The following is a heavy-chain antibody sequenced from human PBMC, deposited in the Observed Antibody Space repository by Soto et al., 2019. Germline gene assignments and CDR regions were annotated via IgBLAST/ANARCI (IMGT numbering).Heavy chain of an antibody. V-gene: IGHV3-74*01. CDR1: GFTFSAYL. D-gene: IGHD1-26*01. CDR3: AREWVGASFDY. J-gene: IGHJ4*02. CDR2: IKGDGSST. Sequence: PGGSLRLSCAASGFTFSAYLMHWVRQAPGKSLVWVARIKGDGSSTTHADSVRGRFSISRDNAKNTLFLQMNSLRGEDTAVYYCAREWVGASFDYWGQGTMVTVSS.